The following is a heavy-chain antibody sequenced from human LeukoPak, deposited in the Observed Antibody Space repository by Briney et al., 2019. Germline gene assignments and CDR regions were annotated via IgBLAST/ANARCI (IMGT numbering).Heavy chain of an antibody. D-gene: IGHD1-26*01. Sequence: SETLSLTCAVYGGSFSGYYWSWIRQPPGKGLEWIGEIKHSGSTYYNPSLKSRVTISVDRSKNQFSLKLSSVTAADTAVYYCARDGIVGATNYYYYYMDVWGKGTTVTVSS. CDR1: GGSFSGYY. V-gene: IGHV4-34*01. CDR3: ARDGIVGATNYYYYYMDV. J-gene: IGHJ6*03. CDR2: IKHSGST.